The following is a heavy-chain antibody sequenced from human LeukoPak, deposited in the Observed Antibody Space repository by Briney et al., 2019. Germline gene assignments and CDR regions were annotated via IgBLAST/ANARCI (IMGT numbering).Heavy chain of an antibody. CDR1: GFTFDDYA. V-gene: IGHV3-9*01. Sequence: QPGRSLRLSCAASGFTFDDYAMHWVRQAPGKGLEWVSGISWNSGSTAYADSVKGRFTISRDNAKNSLYLQMNSLRAEDTALYYCAKDIRSITMISGAFDIWGQGTMVTVSS. CDR2: ISWNSGST. J-gene: IGHJ3*02. D-gene: IGHD3-22*01. CDR3: AKDIRSITMISGAFDI.